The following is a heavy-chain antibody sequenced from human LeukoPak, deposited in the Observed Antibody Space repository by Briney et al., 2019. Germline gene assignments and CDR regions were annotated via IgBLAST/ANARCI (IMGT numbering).Heavy chain of an antibody. J-gene: IGHJ4*02. CDR1: GDSVSSNSVT. D-gene: IGHD6-19*01. Sequence: SQTLSLTCAISGDSVSSNSVTWNWIRQSPSRGLEWLGRTYYRSKWYNDYAVSVKSRITINPDTSKNQFSLQLNSVTPEDTAVYYCTRFRIGVAATNYFDYWGQGTLVTVSS. V-gene: IGHV6-1*01. CDR3: TRFRIGVAATNYFDY. CDR2: TYYRSKWYN.